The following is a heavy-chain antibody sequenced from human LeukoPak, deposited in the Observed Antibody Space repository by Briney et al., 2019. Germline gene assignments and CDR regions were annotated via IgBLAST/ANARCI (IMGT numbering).Heavy chain of an antibody. CDR2: IYYSGST. Sequence: PSETLSLTCTVSGGSISSYYWSWIRQPPGKGLEWIGYIYYSGSTNYNPSLESRVTISVDTSKNQFSLKLSSVTAADTAVYYCARAPDCSSTSCYWFDPWGQGTLVTVSS. CDR3: ARAPDCSSTSCYWFDP. J-gene: IGHJ5*02. D-gene: IGHD2-2*01. V-gene: IGHV4-59*01. CDR1: GGSISSYY.